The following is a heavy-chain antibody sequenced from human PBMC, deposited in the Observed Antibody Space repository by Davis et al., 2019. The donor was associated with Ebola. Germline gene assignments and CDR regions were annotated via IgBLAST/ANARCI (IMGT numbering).Heavy chain of an antibody. CDR2: ISSSSSYI. J-gene: IGHJ6*02. CDR1: GFTSSSYS. CDR3: TDYYYYGMDV. Sequence: GESLKISCAASGFTSSSYSMNWVRQAPGKGLEWVSSISSSSSYIYYADSVKGRFTISRDNAKNSLYLQMNSLRAEDTAVYYCTDYYYYGMDVWGQGTTVTVSS. V-gene: IGHV3-21*01.